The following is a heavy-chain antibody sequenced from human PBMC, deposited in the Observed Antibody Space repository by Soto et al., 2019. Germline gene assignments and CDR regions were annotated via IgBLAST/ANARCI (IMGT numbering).Heavy chain of an antibody. CDR3: ARDEYGSGSYFDY. CDR2: IYYSGST. Sequence: SETLSLTCTVSGGSVSSGSYYWSWIRQPPGEGLEWIGYIYYSGSTNYNPSLKSRVTISVDTSKNQFSLKLSSVTAADTAVYYCARDEYGSGSYFDYWGQGALVTVSS. CDR1: GGSVSSGSYY. J-gene: IGHJ4*02. V-gene: IGHV4-61*01. D-gene: IGHD3-10*01.